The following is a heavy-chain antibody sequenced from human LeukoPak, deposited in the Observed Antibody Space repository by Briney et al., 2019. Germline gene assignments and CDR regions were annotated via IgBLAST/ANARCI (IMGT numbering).Heavy chain of an antibody. CDR3: ARSRLENGVDFLFDY. CDR2: INHSGST. CDR1: GGSFSGYY. D-gene: IGHD2-8*01. J-gene: IGHJ4*02. Sequence: SETLSLTCAVYGGSFSGYYWSWIRQPPGKGLERIGEINHSGSTNYNPSLKSRVTISVDTSKNQFSLKLSSVTAADTAVYYCARSRLENGVDFLFDYWGQGTLVTVSS. V-gene: IGHV4-34*01.